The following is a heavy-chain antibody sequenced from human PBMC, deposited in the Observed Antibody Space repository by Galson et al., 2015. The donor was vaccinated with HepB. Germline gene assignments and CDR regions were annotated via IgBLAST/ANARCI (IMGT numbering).Heavy chain of an antibody. CDR1: GYTFTGYY. V-gene: IGHV1-2*04. D-gene: IGHD6-19*01. CDR3: AVSIAVAAAEDAFDI. CDR2: INPNSGGT. Sequence: SVKVSCKASGYTFTGYYMHWVRQAPGQGLEWMGWINPNSGGTNYAQKFQGWVTMTRDTSISTAYMELSRLRSDDTAVYYCAVSIAVAAAEDAFDIWGQGTMVTVSS. J-gene: IGHJ3*02.